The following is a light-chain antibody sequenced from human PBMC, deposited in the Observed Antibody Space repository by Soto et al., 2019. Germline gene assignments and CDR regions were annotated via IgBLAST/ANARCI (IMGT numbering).Light chain of an antibody. CDR2: GAS. V-gene: IGKV3-15*01. CDR1: QSVGST. J-gene: IGKJ4*02. Sequence: EILMTQSPATLSVSPGERVILSCRASQSVGSTLAWYQQKPGQAPRLLIRGASTRATGVPARFSGSRSGTEFTRTISSLQSEDFAVYYCQQYSTSLTFGGGTTLEIK. CDR3: QQYSTSLT.